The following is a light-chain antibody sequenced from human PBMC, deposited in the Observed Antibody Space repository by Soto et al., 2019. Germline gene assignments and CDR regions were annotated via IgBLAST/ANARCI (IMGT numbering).Light chain of an antibody. CDR2: AAS. CDR3: LLDFRYFWA. CDR1: EAIRSA. Sequence: AIQLTQSPSSLSASVGDRVTITCRASEAIRSALGWYQQKPGKVPELLIYAASILQSGVPSRFSGSGSGTDFTLTISSLQPEDFATYYCLLDFRYFWAFGQGTKV. J-gene: IGKJ1*01. V-gene: IGKV1-6*01.